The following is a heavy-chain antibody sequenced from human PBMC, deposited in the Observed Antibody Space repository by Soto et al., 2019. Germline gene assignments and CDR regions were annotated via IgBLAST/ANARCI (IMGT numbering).Heavy chain of an antibody. CDR1: GDSVSSNSAA. Sequence: PSQTLSLTCAISGDSVSSNSAAWNWIRQSPSRGLEWMGRTYYRSKWYNDYAVSVKSRITINPDTSKNQFSLQLNSVTPEDTAVYYCAREVDRRSSSSHSFDYWGQGALVPVFS. CDR3: AREVDRRSSSSHSFDY. D-gene: IGHD6-6*01. CDR2: TYYRSKWYN. J-gene: IGHJ4*02. V-gene: IGHV6-1*01.